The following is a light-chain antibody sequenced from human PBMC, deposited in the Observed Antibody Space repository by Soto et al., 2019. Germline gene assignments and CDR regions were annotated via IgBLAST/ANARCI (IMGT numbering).Light chain of an antibody. CDR1: SGHSSNA. J-gene: IGLJ7*01. V-gene: IGLV4-69*01. CDR3: QTWDTGIAV. CDR2: LNSDGSH. Sequence: QSVLTQSPSASASLGASVKLTCTLSSGHSSNAIAWHQQQPEKGPRYLMKLNSDGSHNKGDEIPDRFSGSSSGAERYLTISSLQSEDEADYYCQTWDTGIAVFGGGTQLTVL.